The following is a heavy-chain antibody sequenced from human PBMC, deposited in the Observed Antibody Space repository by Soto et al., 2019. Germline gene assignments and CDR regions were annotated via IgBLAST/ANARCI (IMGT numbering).Heavy chain of an antibody. CDR3: AAGGAAAGGANWFDP. D-gene: IGHD6-13*01. V-gene: IGHV4-34*01. Sequence: SETLSITCAVYGGSFSGYYWSWIRQPPGKGLEWIGEINHSGSTNYNPSLKSRVTISVDTAENQFSRKLSSVTAADTAVYYCAAGGAAAGGANWFDPWGQGTLVTVSS. CDR1: GGSFSGYY. CDR2: INHSGST. J-gene: IGHJ5*02.